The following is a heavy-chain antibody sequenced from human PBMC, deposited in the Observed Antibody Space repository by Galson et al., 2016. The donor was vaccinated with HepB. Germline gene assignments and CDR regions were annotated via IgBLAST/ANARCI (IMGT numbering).Heavy chain of an antibody. CDR1: GFSFSEYY. CDR3: ARDERGYGGYEDSPDAFDV. J-gene: IGHJ3*01. Sequence: SLRLSCAASGFSFSEYYMSWIRQAPGKGLEWVSYIGSRGSMTSYAGSVTGRFTISRDNAKNFLYLQLNNLRAEDTAVYYCARDERGYGGYEDSPDAFDVWGQGTMVIVSS. V-gene: IGHV3-11*04. CDR2: IGSRGSMT. D-gene: IGHD5-12*01.